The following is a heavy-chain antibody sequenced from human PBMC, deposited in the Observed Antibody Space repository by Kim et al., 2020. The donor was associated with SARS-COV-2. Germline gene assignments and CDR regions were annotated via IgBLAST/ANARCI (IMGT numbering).Heavy chain of an antibody. CDR3: ARGILGAYSASPLVDV. D-gene: IGHD3-10*01. CDR1: GYPFDRYN. CDR2: VNAGTGST. V-gene: IGHV1-3*01. J-gene: IGHJ6*02. Sequence: ASVKVSCKASGYPFDRYNIHWVRQAPGQRPEWMGWVNAGTGSTKYSQKFQGRVTITRDTSATTAYMELSGLKYEDTAVYYCARGILGAYSASPLVDVWGHGTTVIVSS.